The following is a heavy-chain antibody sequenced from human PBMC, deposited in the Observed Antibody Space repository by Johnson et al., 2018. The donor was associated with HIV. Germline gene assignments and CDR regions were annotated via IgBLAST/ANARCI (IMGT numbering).Heavy chain of an antibody. CDR1: GFTFSSYG. CDR2: IWYDGSNK. V-gene: IGHV3-33*01. Sequence: QVQLVESGGGLVKPGGSLRLSCAASGFTFSSYGMHWVRKAPGKGLEWVAVIWYDGSNKYYADSVKGRFTISRDNSKNTLYLQMNSLRAEDTAVYYCASIAARRVSAFDIWGQGTMVTVSS. D-gene: IGHD6-6*01. CDR3: ASIAARRVSAFDI. J-gene: IGHJ3*02.